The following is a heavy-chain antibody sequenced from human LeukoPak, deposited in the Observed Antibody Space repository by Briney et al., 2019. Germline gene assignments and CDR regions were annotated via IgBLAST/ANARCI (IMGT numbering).Heavy chain of an antibody. CDR1: GYTFTGYY. V-gene: IGHV1-2*04. CDR3: ARGPATYSSSWYLIDY. J-gene: IGHJ4*02. CDR2: INPNSGGT. D-gene: IGHD6-13*01. Sequence: ASVKVSCKASGYTFTGYYMHWVRQAPGQGLEWMGWINPNSGGTNYAQKFQGWVTMTRDTSISTAYMELSRLRSDDTAVYYCARGPATYSSSWYLIDYWGQGTLVTVSS.